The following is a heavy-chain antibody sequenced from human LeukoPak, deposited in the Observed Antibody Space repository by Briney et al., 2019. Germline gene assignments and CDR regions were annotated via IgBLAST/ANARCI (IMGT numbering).Heavy chain of an antibody. CDR1: GFTFSSYS. J-gene: IGHJ4*02. CDR2: ISSSSSYI. V-gene: IGHV3-21*04. Sequence: GGSLSLSCAASGFTFSSYSMNWVRQAPGKGLEWVSSISSSSSYIYYTDSVKGRFTISRDNAKNSLYLQMDSLSVEDTAVYYCARVISSASCALDYWGQGTLVTVSS. D-gene: IGHD2-2*01. CDR3: ARVISSASCALDY.